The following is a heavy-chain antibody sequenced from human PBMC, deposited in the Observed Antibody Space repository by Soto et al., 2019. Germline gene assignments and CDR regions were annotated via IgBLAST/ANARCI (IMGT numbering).Heavy chain of an antibody. CDR3: TTYSRGSGSPIY. J-gene: IGHJ4*02. V-gene: IGHV3-15*01. CDR2: ITNDGTT. Sequence: GGSLRLSCITSGLTFSSAWMSWVRQAPGKGLEWVGRITNDGTTDYPTPVKGGFIISRDDSKNTLFLQMDSLKAEDTAVYYCTTYSRGSGSPIYWGQGTLVTVSS. CDR1: GLTFSSAW. D-gene: IGHD3-10*01.